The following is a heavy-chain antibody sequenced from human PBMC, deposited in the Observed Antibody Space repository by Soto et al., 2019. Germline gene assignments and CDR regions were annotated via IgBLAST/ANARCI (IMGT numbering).Heavy chain of an antibody. D-gene: IGHD6-19*01. CDR3: AKEWAGDAFDI. CDR2: ISFSGGTT. CDR1: GFTFRTYA. V-gene: IGHV3-23*01. Sequence: GGSLRLSCAASGFTFRTYAMTWVRQAPGQGLEWVSSISFSGGTTYHADSVKGRFTISRDNSKDTLYLQMTSLRAEDTATYFCAKEWAGDAFDIWGQGTVVTVSS. J-gene: IGHJ3*02.